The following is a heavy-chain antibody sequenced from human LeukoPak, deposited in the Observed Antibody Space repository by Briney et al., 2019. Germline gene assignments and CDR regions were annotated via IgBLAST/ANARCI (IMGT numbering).Heavy chain of an antibody. CDR2: INQSGST. CDR1: GGSSSNYY. V-gene: IGHV4-34*01. D-gene: IGHD5-18*01. J-gene: IGHJ4*02. Sequence: PSETLSLTCAVYGGSSSNYYWNWIRQSPGKGLEWIGEINQSGSTKYNPSLKSRVTISGDTSKNQLSLRLNSVTAADTAVYFCARAYRAHQTFHSYLYFDYWGQGTLVTVSS. CDR3: ARAYRAHQTFHSYLYFDY.